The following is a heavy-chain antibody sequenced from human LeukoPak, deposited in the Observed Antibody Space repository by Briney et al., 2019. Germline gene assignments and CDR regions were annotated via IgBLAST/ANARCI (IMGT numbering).Heavy chain of an antibody. J-gene: IGHJ5*02. CDR3: AKDRSGGTTTTVMVA. V-gene: IGHV3-23*01. CDR1: GFTFSSYA. Sequence: GGSLRLSCAASGFTFSSYAMSWVRQVPGKGLEWVSAISGSGDNTYYAESVKGRFTISRDNSENTLYLHMATLRAEDTALYFCAKDRSGGTTTTVMVAWGRGTLVTVSS. D-gene: IGHD4-17*01. CDR2: ISGSGDNT.